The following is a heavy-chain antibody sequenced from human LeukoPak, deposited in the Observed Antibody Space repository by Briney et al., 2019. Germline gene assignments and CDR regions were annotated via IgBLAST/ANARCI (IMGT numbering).Heavy chain of an antibody. D-gene: IGHD4-17*01. CDR1: GFTFSNAW. CDR3: TTKEPGDYDVTPSFDY. J-gene: IGHJ4*02. V-gene: IGHV3-15*01. CDR2: IKSKTDGGTT. Sequence: GGSLRLSCAASGFTFSNAWMSWVRQAPGKGLEWVGRIKSKTDGGTTDYAAPVKGRFTISRDDSKNTLYLQMNSLKTEDTAVYYCTTKEPGDYDVTPSFDYWGQGTLVTVSS.